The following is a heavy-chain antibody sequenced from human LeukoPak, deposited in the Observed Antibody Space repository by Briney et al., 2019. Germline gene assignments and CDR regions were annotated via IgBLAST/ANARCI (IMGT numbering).Heavy chain of an antibody. J-gene: IGHJ6*02. CDR3: ARDRGTMVRGVIKPYGMDV. Sequence: GASVKVSCKASGYTFTGYYMHWVRQAPGQGLEWMGVINPSGGSTSYAQKFQGRVTMTRDTSTSTVYMELSSLRSEDTAVYYCARDRGTMVRGVIKPYGMDVWGQGTTVTVSS. CDR1: GYTFTGYY. V-gene: IGHV1-46*01. CDR2: INPSGGST. D-gene: IGHD3-10*01.